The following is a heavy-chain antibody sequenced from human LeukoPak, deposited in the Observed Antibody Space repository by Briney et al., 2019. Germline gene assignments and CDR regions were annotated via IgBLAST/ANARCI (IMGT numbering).Heavy chain of an antibody. V-gene: IGHV4-4*07. J-gene: IGHJ4*02. Sequence: SETLSLTCTVSGGSINSYYWSWLRQPPGKGLEWIGRIYTSGSTNYNPSLKSRVTMSVDTSKNQFSLKLSSVTAAHTAVYYCARVNYDFSSGYQYHYFDYWAQGSLVTVFS. CDR3: ARVNYDFSSGYQYHYFDY. CDR2: IYTSGST. D-gene: IGHD3-3*01. CDR1: GGSINSYY.